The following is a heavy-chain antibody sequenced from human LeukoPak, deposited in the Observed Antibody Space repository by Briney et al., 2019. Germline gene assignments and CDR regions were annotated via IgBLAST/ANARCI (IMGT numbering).Heavy chain of an antibody. CDR3: AKSSLGYYDSSGDDY. D-gene: IGHD3-22*01. Sequence: GGSLRLSRAGSGFTFSIHWMHWVRQAPGKGLEWVAFIRYDGSNKYYADSVKGRFTISRDNSKNTLYLQMNSLRAEDTAVYYCAKSSLGYYDSSGDDYWGQGTLVTVSS. J-gene: IGHJ4*02. CDR2: IRYDGSNK. CDR1: GFTFSIHW. V-gene: IGHV3-30*02.